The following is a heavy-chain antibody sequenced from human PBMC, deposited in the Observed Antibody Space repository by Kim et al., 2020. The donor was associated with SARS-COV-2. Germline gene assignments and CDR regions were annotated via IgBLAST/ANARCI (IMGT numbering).Heavy chain of an antibody. J-gene: IGHJ4*02. CDR1: GFTFGDYA. CDR2: ISWNSDRI. V-gene: IGHV3-9*01. Sequence: GGSLRLSCAASGFTFGDYAMHWVRQAPGKGLEWVSGISWNSDRIAYADSVKSRFTISRDNAKNSLYLQMNSLRGEDTALYYCAKDVPHIAAAGTFDYWGQGTLVTVSS. D-gene: IGHD6-13*01. CDR3: AKDVPHIAAAGTFDY.